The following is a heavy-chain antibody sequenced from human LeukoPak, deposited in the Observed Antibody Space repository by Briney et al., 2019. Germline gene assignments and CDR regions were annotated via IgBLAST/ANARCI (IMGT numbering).Heavy chain of an antibody. CDR3: AREEGATQDAN. D-gene: IGHD1-26*01. CDR2: VYHTGGT. Sequence: SETLSLTCTVSGFSISSGYYWAWIRQPPGKGLEWIGSVYHTGGTYYNPSLKSRVTISVDTSRNQFSLRLSSVTAADTAVYYCAREEGATQDANWDQETLVLVSS. J-gene: IGHJ4*02. CDR1: GFSISSGYY. V-gene: IGHV4-38-2*02.